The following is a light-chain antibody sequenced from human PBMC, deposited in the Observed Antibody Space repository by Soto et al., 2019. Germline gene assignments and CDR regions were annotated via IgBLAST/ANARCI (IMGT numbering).Light chain of an antibody. V-gene: IGLV2-14*01. CDR2: EVS. CDR1: SSDVGGYNY. Sequence: QSVLTQPASVSGSPGQSITISCTGTSSDVGGYNYVSWYQQHPGKAPKLMIYEVSNRPSGVSNRSSGSKSGNTASLTISGLQAEDEADYYCSSYTSSSTIVFGTGTKVTVL. CDR3: SSYTSSSTIV. J-gene: IGLJ1*01.